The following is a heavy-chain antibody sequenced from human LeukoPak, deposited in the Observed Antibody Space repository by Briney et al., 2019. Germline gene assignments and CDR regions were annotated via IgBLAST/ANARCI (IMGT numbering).Heavy chain of an antibody. V-gene: IGHV3-21*04. J-gene: IGHJ3*02. D-gene: IGHD4-17*01. Sequence: PGGSLRLSCAASGFTFCSYSMNWVRQAPGKGLEWVSSISSSSSYIYYADSVRGRFTISRDNAKNSLYLQMNSLRAEDMAVYYCAKSSRGRTVTPNAFDIWGQGTMVTVSS. CDR2: ISSSSSYI. CDR3: AKSSRGRTVTPNAFDI. CDR1: GFTFCSYS.